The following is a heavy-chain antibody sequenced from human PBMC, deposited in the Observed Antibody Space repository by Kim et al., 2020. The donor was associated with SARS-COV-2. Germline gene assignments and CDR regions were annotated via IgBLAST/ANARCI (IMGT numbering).Heavy chain of an antibody. CDR1: GFTFSSYA. CDR2: ISGSGGST. Sequence: GGSLRLSCAASGFTFSSYAMSWVRQAPGKGLEWVSAISGSGGSTYYADSVKGRFTISRDNSKNTLYLQMNSLRAEDTAVYYCATWGGINIFDYGMDVWGQGTTVTVSS. J-gene: IGHJ6*02. D-gene: IGHD3-3*01. V-gene: IGHV3-23*01. CDR3: ATWGGINIFDYGMDV.